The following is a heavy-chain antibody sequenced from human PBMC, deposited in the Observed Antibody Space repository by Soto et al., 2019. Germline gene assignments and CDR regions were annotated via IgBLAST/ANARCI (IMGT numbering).Heavy chain of an antibody. CDR3: ARAATYYYGFGSGADY. CDR2: MNPNTGNT. Sequence: APMRVSCQAFVKILNTYDIICVRQDTGQGLEWVGGMNPNTGNTGYAQRFQGRVSMTRDSSISTAYMELSSLRSDDSAVYYCARAATYYYGFGSGADYWGQGTLVTVSS. V-gene: IGHV1-8*02. CDR1: VKILNTYD. J-gene: IGHJ4*02. D-gene: IGHD3-10*01.